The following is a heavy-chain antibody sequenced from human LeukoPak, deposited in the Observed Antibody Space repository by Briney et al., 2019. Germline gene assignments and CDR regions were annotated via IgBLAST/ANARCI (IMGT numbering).Heavy chain of an antibody. Sequence: PGGSLRFSCAASGFTFDDYAMHWVRQAPGKGLEWVSLISGDGATTDYADSVKGRFTISRDNSKNSLYLQMNSLRTEDTALYYCAKDGIIMVRGAAGWFDPWGQGTLVTVSS. CDR2: ISGDGATT. V-gene: IGHV3-43*02. J-gene: IGHJ5*02. CDR3: AKDGIIMVRGAAGWFDP. CDR1: GFTFDDYA. D-gene: IGHD3-10*01.